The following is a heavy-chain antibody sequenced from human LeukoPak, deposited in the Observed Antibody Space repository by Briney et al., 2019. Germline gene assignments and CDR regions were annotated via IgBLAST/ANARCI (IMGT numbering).Heavy chain of an antibody. CDR2: IIPSDGST. CDR3: ARELGYTHGSHFDY. D-gene: IGHD5-18*01. CDR1: GYTFTDYY. V-gene: IGHV1-46*01. Sequence: GASVKVSCKASGYTFTDYYMHWVRQAPGQGLEWMGIIIPSDGSTTYAQRFQGRVTMTRDTSTSTLYMELSSLRSEDTAVYYCARELGYTHGSHFDYWGQGTLVTVSS. J-gene: IGHJ4*02.